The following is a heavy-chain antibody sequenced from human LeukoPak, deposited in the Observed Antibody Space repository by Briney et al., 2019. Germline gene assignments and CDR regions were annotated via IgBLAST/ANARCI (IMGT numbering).Heavy chain of an antibody. CDR2: IYYSGST. Sequence: SETLSLTCTVSGGSISSGDYYWSWIRQPPGKGLEWIGYIYYSGSTYYNPSLKSRVTISVDTSKNQFSLKLSSVTAADTAVYYCARAPSGFAYSFDYWGQGALVTVSS. J-gene: IGHJ4*02. CDR1: GGSISSGDYY. CDR3: ARAPSGFAYSFDY. V-gene: IGHV4-30-4*08. D-gene: IGHD5-12*01.